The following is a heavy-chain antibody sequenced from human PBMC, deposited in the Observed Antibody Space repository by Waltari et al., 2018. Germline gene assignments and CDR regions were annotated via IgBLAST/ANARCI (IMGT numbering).Heavy chain of an antibody. CDR1: GGSISSSSYY. CDR3: ARDGCSGGSCHGYYFDY. Sequence: QLQLQESGPGLVKPSETLSLTCTVSGGSISSSSYYWGWIRQPPGKGLEWIGSIYYSGSTYYSPSLKSRVTISVDTSKNQFSLKLSSVTAADTAVYYCARDGCSGGSCHGYYFDYWGQGTLVTVSS. CDR2: IYYSGST. J-gene: IGHJ4*02. D-gene: IGHD2-15*01. V-gene: IGHV4-39*02.